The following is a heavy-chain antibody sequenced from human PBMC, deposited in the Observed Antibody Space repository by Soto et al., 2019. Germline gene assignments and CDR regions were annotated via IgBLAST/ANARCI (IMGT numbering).Heavy chain of an antibody. CDR2: IIPLFGTA. D-gene: IGHD3-10*01. CDR1: GVTFSSET. J-gene: IGHJ4*02. V-gene: IGHV1-69*13. Sequence: SVKVSCKASGVTFSSETLGWVRQAPGQGLEWVGGIIPLFGTASYAQKFRGRVTITADESTSTVYMELSSLRSDDTAVYFCATELGENPASPFDAWGQGTLVTVSS. CDR3: ATELGENPASPFDA.